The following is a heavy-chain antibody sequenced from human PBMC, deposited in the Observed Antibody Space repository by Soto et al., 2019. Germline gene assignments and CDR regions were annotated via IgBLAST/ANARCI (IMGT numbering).Heavy chain of an antibody. CDR3: ARSAHLEWLFREGWFDY. V-gene: IGHV3-48*01. D-gene: IGHD3-3*01. Sequence: GGSLRLSCAASGFTFSSYSMNWVRQAPGKGLEWVSYISSSSSTIYYADSVKGRFTISRDNAKNSLYLQMNSLRAEDTAVYYCARSAHLEWLFREGWFDYWGQGTLVTVSS. CDR2: ISSSSSTI. CDR1: GFTFSSYS. J-gene: IGHJ4*02.